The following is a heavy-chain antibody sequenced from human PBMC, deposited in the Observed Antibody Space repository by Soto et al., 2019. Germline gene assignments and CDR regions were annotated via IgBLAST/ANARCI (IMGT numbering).Heavy chain of an antibody. Sequence: SDTLSPTCTFSGGSIRSYYWSWIRQPPGKGLEWIGYIYYSGSTNYNPSLKSRVTISVDTSKNQFSLKLSSVTAADTAVYYCARLWFGEPVDYWGQGTLVTVSS. V-gene: IGHV4-59*08. CDR3: ARLWFGEPVDY. CDR2: IYYSGST. CDR1: GGSIRSYY. J-gene: IGHJ4*02. D-gene: IGHD3-10*01.